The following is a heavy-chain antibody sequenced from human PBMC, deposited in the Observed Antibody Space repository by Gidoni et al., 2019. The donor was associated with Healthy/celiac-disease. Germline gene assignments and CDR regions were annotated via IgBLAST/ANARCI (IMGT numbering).Heavy chain of an antibody. CDR1: VGSISSGSYY. V-gene: IGHV4-61*02. CDR3: ARTGMITFGGEADY. J-gene: IGHJ4*02. D-gene: IGHD3-16*01. Sequence: QVQLQESGPGLVKPSQTLSLTCTVSVGSISSGSYYWSWIRQPAGKGLEWIGRIYTSGSTNYNPSLKSRVTMSVDTSKNQFSLKLSSVTAADTAVYYCARTGMITFGGEADYWGQGTLVTVSS. CDR2: IYTSGST.